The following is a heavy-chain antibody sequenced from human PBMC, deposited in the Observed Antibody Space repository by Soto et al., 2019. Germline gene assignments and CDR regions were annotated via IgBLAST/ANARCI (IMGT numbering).Heavy chain of an antibody. D-gene: IGHD1-1*01. J-gene: IGHJ5*01. CDR3: TRVSQGCSANNCYFDP. Sequence: SETLSLTCTLSGGSVRAPDWWNWVRQSPDKGLEWIAEVHISGHSNYNPSLRSRVSVSIDSSKNQFYLNLNSVTAADTAIYYCTRVSQGCSANNCYFDPWGQGTQVTVSS. CDR2: VHISGHS. CDR1: GGSVRAPDW. V-gene: IGHV4-4*02.